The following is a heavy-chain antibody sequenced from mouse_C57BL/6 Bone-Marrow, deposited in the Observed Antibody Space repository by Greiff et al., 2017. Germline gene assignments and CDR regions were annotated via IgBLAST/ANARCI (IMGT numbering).Heavy chain of an antibody. Sequence: QVQLQQPGAELVRPGTSVELSCKASGYTFTSYWMHWVKQRPGQGLEWIGVIDPSDSYTNYNQKFKGKATLTVDTSSSTAYMQLSSLTSEDSAVYYCAREGYDYDGVYAMDYWGQGTSVTVSS. V-gene: IGHV1-59*01. D-gene: IGHD2-4*01. CDR1: GYTFTSYW. CDR3: AREGYDYDGVYAMDY. CDR2: IDPSDSYT. J-gene: IGHJ4*01.